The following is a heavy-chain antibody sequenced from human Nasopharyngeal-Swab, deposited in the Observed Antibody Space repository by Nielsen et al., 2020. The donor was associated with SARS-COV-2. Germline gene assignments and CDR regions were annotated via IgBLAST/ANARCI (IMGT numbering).Heavy chain of an antibody. V-gene: IGHV3-23*01. J-gene: IGHJ3*02. CDR2: ISGSATNT. CDR1: GFSCSIYA. D-gene: IGHD3-3*01. CDR3: AKGRGEYYENAFDM. Sequence: GGSLRLSCAASGFSCSIYAMSWVRQPPGKGLEWVSTISGSATNTYYADSVKGRFTISRDNSKNTLYLQMNSLRAEDTAVYYCAKGRGEYYENAFDMWGQGTVVTVSS.